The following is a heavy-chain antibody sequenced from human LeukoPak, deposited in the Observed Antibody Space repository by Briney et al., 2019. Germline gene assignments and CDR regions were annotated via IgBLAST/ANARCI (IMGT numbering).Heavy chain of an antibody. CDR2: IRREGATT. CDR3: AKDNQRGGFQH. V-gene: IGHV3-43*02. CDR1: GFRLNDES. D-gene: IGHD3-16*01. J-gene: IGHJ1*01. Sequence: PGRCLRPACPASGFRLNDESMYCVSHAPGKWLEWVSLIRREGATTYYADSVKGPFNLSRDKSKSSLYLHKNRLRSAESDSYCCAKDNQRGGFQHWGQGTLVTVSS.